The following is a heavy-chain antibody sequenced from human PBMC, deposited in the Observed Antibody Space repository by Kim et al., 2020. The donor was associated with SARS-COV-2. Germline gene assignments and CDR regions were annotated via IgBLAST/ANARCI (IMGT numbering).Heavy chain of an antibody. CDR1: GYTFTSYD. D-gene: IGHD4-17*01. CDR2: MNPNSGNT. Sequence: ASVKVSCKASGYTFTSYDINWVRQATGQGLEWMGWMNPNSGNTGYAQKFQGRVTMTRNTSISTAYMELSSLRSEDTAVYYCARGVKDYGDYEFGYYYYYYYMDVWGKGTTVTVSS. J-gene: IGHJ6*03. V-gene: IGHV1-8*01. CDR3: ARGVKDYGDYEFGYYYYYYYMDV.